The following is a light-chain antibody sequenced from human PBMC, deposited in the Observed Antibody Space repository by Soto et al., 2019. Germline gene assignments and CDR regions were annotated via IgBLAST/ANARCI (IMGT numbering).Light chain of an antibody. J-gene: IGLJ1*01. CDR2: RNN. CDR1: SSNIGRNY. CDR3: SSYTNINTRACV. V-gene: IGLV1-47*01. Sequence: QSALTQPPSASGTPGQRVTISCSGSSSNIGRNYVYWYQQLPGTAPKLLISRNNQRPSGVPDRFSASKSGTSASLAITGLQAEDEADYYCSSYTNINTRACVFGTGTKVTVL.